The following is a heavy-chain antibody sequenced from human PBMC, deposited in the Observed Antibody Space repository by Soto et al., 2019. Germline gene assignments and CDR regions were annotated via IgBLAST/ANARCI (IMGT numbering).Heavy chain of an antibody. V-gene: IGHV3-23*01. Sequence: VGSLRLSCAASGFTFSSYAMSWGRQAPGKGLEWVSAISGSGGSTYYADSVKGRFTISRDNSKNTLYLQMNSLRAEDTAVYYCAKDSSIYPYYYGMDVWGQGTTVTVSS. J-gene: IGHJ6*02. CDR3: AKDSSIYPYYYGMDV. CDR2: ISGSGGST. CDR1: GFTFSSYA.